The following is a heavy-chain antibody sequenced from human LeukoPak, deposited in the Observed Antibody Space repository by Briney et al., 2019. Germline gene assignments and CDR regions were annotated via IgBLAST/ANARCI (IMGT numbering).Heavy chain of an antibody. CDR1: GGTFSSYA. CDR2: IIPIFGIA. V-gene: IGHV1-69*04. J-gene: IGHJ4*02. D-gene: IGHD6-13*01. CDR3: ARAGSSSWLGVDY. Sequence: SVKVSCKASGGTFSSYAISWVRQAPGQGLEWTGRIIPIFGIANYAQKFQGRVTITADKSTSTAYTELSSLRSEDTAVYYCARAGSSSWLGVDYWGQGTLVTVSS.